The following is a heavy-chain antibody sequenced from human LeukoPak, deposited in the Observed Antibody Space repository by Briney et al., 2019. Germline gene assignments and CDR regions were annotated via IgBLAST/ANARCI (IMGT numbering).Heavy chain of an antibody. Sequence: PGGSLRLSCAASGFTFSSYSMNWVRQAPGKGLEWVSSISSSSSYIYYADSVKGRFTISRDNAKNSLYLQMNSLRAEDTAVYYCARDLGYCTKGVCYAYHFDYWGRGTLVTVSS. J-gene: IGHJ4*02. V-gene: IGHV3-21*01. CDR2: ISSSSSYI. CDR3: ARDLGYCTKGVCYAYHFDY. D-gene: IGHD2-8*01. CDR1: GFTFSSYS.